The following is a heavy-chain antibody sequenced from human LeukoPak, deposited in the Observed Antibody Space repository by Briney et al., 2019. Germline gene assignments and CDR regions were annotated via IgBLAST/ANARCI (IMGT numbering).Heavy chain of an antibody. CDR2: INPSGGST. J-gene: IGHJ4*02. CDR1: GYTFTSYY. Sequence: ASVKVSCKASGYTFTSYYMHWVRQAPGQGLEWMGIINPSGGSTSYAQKFQGRVTMTRDMSTSTAYMELSSLRSEDTAVYYCARDYYDSSGYYYPFDYWGQGTLVTVSS. D-gene: IGHD3-22*01. V-gene: IGHV1-46*01. CDR3: ARDYYDSSGYYYPFDY.